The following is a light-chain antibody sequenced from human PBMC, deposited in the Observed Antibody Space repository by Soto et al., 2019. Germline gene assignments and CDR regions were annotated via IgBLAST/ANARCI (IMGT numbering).Light chain of an antibody. V-gene: IGKV1-39*01. Sequence: IKMTQSPSSLSASVGYRVTITCRASQNINTYLNWYQHKPGKAPKLLIYAAISMQSGVPSRLSGSGSGTDFTLTISSLQPEDFATYYCQQTYSTPHTFGQGTKVDIK. CDR3: QQTYSTPHT. CDR2: AAI. J-gene: IGKJ2*01. CDR1: QNINTY.